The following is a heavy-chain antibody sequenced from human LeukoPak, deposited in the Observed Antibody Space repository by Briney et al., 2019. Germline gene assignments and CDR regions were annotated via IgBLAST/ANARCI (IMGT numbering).Heavy chain of an antibody. J-gene: IGHJ4*02. Sequence: ASVKVSCKASGYTFTSYGISWVRQAPGQGLEWMGWISTYNGNTNYAQKLQGRVTMTTDTSTSTAYMELRSLRSDDTAVYHCASFSPTTVTFDYWGQGTLVTVSS. V-gene: IGHV1-18*01. CDR2: ISTYNGNT. D-gene: IGHD1-1*01. CDR1: GYTFTSYG. CDR3: ASFSPTTVTFDY.